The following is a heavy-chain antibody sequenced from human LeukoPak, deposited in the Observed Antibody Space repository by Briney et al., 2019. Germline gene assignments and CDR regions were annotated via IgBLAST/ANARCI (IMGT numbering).Heavy chain of an antibody. V-gene: IGHV3-66*01. CDR3: TRVLLWFGEFVDY. Sequence: GGSLRLSCATSGFTVSDNYMSWVRQAPGKGLEWVSVIYSGGSTYYADSVKGRFTISRDNSKNTLFLQMNSLKTEDTAVYYCTRVLLWFGEFVDYWGQGTLVTVSS. CDR2: IYSGGST. D-gene: IGHD3-10*01. J-gene: IGHJ4*02. CDR1: GFTVSDNY.